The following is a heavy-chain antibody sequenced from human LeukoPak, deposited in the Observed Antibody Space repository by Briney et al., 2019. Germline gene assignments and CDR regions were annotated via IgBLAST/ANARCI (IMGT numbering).Heavy chain of an antibody. CDR3: ARIAPRNGLKDY. Sequence: GGSLRLSCAASGFTFSSYSMNWVRQAPGKGLEWVSSISSSSYIYYADSVKGRFTISRDNAKNSLYLQMNSLRAEDTAVYYCARIAPRNGLKDYWGQGTLVTVSS. J-gene: IGHJ4*02. V-gene: IGHV3-21*01. CDR1: GFTFSSYS. CDR2: ISSSSYI. D-gene: IGHD3/OR15-3a*01.